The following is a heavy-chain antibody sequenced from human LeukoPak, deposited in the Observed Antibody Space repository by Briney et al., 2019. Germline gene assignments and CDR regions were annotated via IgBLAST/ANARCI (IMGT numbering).Heavy chain of an antibody. CDR2: IYYAGRT. CDR1: GGSVSSSGHY. J-gene: IGHJ2*01. CDR3: ARHRDGYRLDLDL. V-gene: IGHV4-39*01. Sequence: SETLSLTCTVSGGSVSSSGHYWGWIRQPPGKGLEWIGTIYYAGRTYYNPSLKSRVTISVDTSKNQFSLNLSSVTAADTTVYYCARHRDGYRLDLDLWGRGTLVTVSS. D-gene: IGHD2-21*01.